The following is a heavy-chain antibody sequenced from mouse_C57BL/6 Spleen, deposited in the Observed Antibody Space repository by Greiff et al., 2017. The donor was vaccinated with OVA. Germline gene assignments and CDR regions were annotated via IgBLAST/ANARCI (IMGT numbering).Heavy chain of an antibody. CDR1: GYTFTDYY. D-gene: IGHD1-1*02. CDR3: ASSYGAMDY. CDR2: INPNNGGT. Sequence: EVQLQQSGPELVKPGASVKISCKASGYTFTDYYMNWVKQSHGKSLEWIGDINPNNGGTSYNQKFKGKATLTVDKSSSTAYMELRSLTSEDSAVYYCASSYGAMDYWGQGTSVTVSS. J-gene: IGHJ4*01. V-gene: IGHV1-26*01.